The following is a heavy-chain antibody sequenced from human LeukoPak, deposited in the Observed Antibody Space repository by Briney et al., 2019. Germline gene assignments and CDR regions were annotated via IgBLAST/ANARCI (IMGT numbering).Heavy chain of an antibody. CDR3: ASLRTYSAYEGDY. CDR2: IYYSGST. V-gene: IGHV4-31*03. Sequence: SETLSLTCTVSGGSISSGGYYWSWIRQHPGKGLEWIGYIYYSGSTYYNPSLKSRVTISVDTSKNQFSLKLSSVTAADTAVYYCASLRTYSAYEGDYWGQGTLVTVSS. J-gene: IGHJ4*02. D-gene: IGHD5-12*01. CDR1: GGSISSGGYY.